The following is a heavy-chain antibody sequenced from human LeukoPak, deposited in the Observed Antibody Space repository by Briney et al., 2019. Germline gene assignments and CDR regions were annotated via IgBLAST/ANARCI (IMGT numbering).Heavy chain of an antibody. J-gene: IGHJ4*02. CDR2: ISSSSSII. D-gene: IGHD3-10*01. V-gene: IGHV3-48*01. CDR3: ARGTHQLWFLDK. CDR1: GFTFSRYN. Sequence: GGSLRLSCEASGFTFSRYNINWVRQAPGKGLEWISYISSSSSIIYFADSLKGRFTVSRDNAKNSLYLQMNSLRAEDTAVYYCARGTHQLWFLDKWGQGTLVTVSS.